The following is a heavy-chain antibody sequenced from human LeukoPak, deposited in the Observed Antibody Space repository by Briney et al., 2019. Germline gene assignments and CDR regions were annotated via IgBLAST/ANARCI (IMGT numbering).Heavy chain of an antibody. CDR1: GGSISSSSYY. CDR3: ARDLEAAAGTGY. V-gene: IGHV4-39*07. J-gene: IGHJ4*02. D-gene: IGHD6-13*01. Sequence: SETLSLTCTVSGGSISSSSYYWGWIRQPPGKGLEWIGSIYHSGSTYYNPSLKSRVTISVDTPKNQFSLKLSSVTAADTAVYYCARDLEAAAGTGYWGQGTLVTVSS. CDR2: IYHSGST.